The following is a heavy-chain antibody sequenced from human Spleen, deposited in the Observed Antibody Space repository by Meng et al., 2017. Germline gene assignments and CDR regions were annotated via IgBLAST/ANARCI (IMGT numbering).Heavy chain of an antibody. D-gene: IGHD2-2*01. V-gene: IGHV4-34*01. CDR3: ARARRVPRDWFDP. CDR1: GGSFSGYY. Sequence: QVQLQQWGAGLLKPSETLSLTCAVYGGSFSGYYWSWIRQPPGKELEWIGEINHSGSTNYNPSLKSRVTISVDTSKNQFSLKLSSVTAADTAVYYCARARRVPRDWFDPWGQGTLVTVSS. J-gene: IGHJ5*02. CDR2: INHSGST.